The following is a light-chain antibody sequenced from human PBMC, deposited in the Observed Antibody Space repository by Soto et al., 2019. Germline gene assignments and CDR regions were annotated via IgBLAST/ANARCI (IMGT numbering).Light chain of an antibody. CDR3: AAWDDSLNVV. CDR1: SSNIGSNT. CDR2: SNN. Sequence: QSVLTQPPSASGTPGQRVTISCSGSSSNIGSNTVNWYQQLPGTAPKLLIYSNNQRPSGVPDRFSGSKSGTSASLAISGLQSEDEAGYYCAAWDDSLNVVFGGGTQLTVL. J-gene: IGLJ2*01. V-gene: IGLV1-44*01.